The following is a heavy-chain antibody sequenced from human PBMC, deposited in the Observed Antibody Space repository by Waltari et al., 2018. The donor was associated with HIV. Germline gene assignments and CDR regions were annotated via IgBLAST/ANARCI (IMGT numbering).Heavy chain of an antibody. V-gene: IGHV3-23*01. J-gene: IGHJ1*01. CDR2: ISGSGGST. CDR3: AKNYDSTRGNFQH. CDR1: GFTFSSYA. D-gene: IGHD3-3*01. Sequence: EVQLLESGGGLVQPGGSLRLSCAASGFTFSSYAMSWVRQAPGQGLEWVSAISGSGGSTYYADSVKGRFTISRDNSKNTLYLQMNSLRAEDTAVYYCAKNYDSTRGNFQHWGQGTLVTVSS.